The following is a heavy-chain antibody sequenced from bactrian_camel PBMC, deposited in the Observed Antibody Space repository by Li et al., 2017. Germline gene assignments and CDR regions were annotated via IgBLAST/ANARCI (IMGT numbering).Heavy chain of an antibody. CDR3: AKHGGWYGLWKWEYDY. Sequence: DVQLVESGGGLVQPGGSLRLSCGASGFTFDSYAMSWVRQAPGKGLDWVSSINTGGDGTYYADSVTGRFTISRDNAKNTLYLQMNSLKTEDTAVYFCAKHGGWYGLWKWEYDYWGQGTQVTVS. V-gene: IGHV3S31*01. J-gene: IGHJ4*01. CDR1: GFTFDSYA. D-gene: IGHD6*01. CDR2: INTGGDGT.